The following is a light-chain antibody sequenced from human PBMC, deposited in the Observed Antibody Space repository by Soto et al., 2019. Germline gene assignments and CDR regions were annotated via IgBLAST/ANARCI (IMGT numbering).Light chain of an antibody. V-gene: IGKV2-28*01. J-gene: IGKJ1*01. Sequence: DIVMTQSPLSLPVTPGEPASISCRSSQSLLHSNGYSYLDWYLQKPGQSPQLLIYLGSNRASGVPDRVSGSGSSTDFTLKISRVEAEDVGVYYCMQALQTWTFGQGTKVEIK. CDR1: QSLLHSNGYSY. CDR3: MQALQTWT. CDR2: LGS.